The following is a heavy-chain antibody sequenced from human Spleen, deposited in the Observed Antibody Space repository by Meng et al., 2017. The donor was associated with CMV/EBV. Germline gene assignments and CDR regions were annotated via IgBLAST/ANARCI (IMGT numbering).Heavy chain of an antibody. CDR3: ARSYCSSASCYMLRYYYYGMDV. V-gene: IGHV4-59*08. CDR1: GGSISSYY. Sequence: SETLSLTCTVSGGSISSYYWSWIRQPPGKGLEWIGYIYYSGSTYYNPSLKSRVTISVDTSKNQFSLKLSSVTAADTAVYYCARSYCSSASCYMLRYYYYGMDVWGQGTTVTVSS. D-gene: IGHD2-2*02. J-gene: IGHJ6*02. CDR2: IYYSGST.